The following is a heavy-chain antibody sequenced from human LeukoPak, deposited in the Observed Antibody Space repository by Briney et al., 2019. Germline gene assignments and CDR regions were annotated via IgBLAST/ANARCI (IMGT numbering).Heavy chain of an antibody. CDR3: SARLGSYHDF. Sequence: PSETLSLTCTGSSATISNYYWSWIRQTPEKGLEWMGNTHTSGASSYYHSLDRRTTPSVETSRNHHLLRLTPVTAANAAYYFSARLGSYHDFWGQGALVTVSS. CDR1: SATISNYY. D-gene: IGHD1-26*01. V-gene: IGHV4-4*09. J-gene: IGHJ4*02. CDR2: THTSGAS.